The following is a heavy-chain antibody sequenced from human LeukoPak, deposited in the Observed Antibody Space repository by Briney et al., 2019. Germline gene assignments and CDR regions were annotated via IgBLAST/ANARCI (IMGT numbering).Heavy chain of an antibody. V-gene: IGHV3-23*01. CDR1: GFTFSNYW. J-gene: IGHJ4*02. Sequence: PGGSLRLPCVASGFTFSNYWIHWVRQAPGKGLEWVSGISGGAGRTYYADSVKGRFTISRDTSKNTLYLQMNSLRAEDTAVYFCAREAFYSSGWYFLFGYWGQGTLVTVSS. CDR2: ISGGAGRT. CDR3: AREAFYSSGWYFLFGY. D-gene: IGHD6-19*01.